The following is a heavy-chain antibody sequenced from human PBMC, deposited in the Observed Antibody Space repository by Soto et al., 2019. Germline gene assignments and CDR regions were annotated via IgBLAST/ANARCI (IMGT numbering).Heavy chain of an antibody. CDR3: VRTTVTYYYYYGMDV. Sequence: VESGGGVVPPGRSLRLSCAGSGFTFGSYGMHWVRQAPGRGLEWVAVIAFVGREKHYSESVKGRFTIARDNAKNTLSLQMNSLRVEDTATYFCVRTTVTYYYYYGMDVWGQGTTVRVS. J-gene: IGHJ6*02. V-gene: IGHV3-30*03. CDR2: IAFVGREK. CDR1: GFTFGSYG. D-gene: IGHD4-17*01.